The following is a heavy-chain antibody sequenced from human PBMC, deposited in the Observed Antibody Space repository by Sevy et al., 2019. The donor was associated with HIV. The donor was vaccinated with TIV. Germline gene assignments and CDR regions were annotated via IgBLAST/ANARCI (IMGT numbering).Heavy chain of an antibody. CDR1: GYSFTNYW. D-gene: IGHD3-22*01. J-gene: IGHJ4*02. V-gene: IGHV5-51*01. CDR3: ARFYDSSGHFASDY. Sequence: GESLKISCKGSGYSFTNYWIAWVRKMPGKGLEWMGIIYPGDSETRYSPSFQGQVTISADKSISTAYLHWSSLKASDTAMYYCARFYDSSGHFASDYWGQGTLVTVSS. CDR2: IYPGDSET.